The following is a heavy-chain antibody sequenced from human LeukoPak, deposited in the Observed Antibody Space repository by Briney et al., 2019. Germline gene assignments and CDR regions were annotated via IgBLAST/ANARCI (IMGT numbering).Heavy chain of an antibody. CDR3: ARGRVQLWRFDY. Sequence: PSQTPSLTCTVSGGSISSGSYYWSWIRQHPGKGLEWIGYIYYSGSTYYNPSLKSRVTISVDTSKNQFSLKLSSVTAADTAVYYCARGRVQLWRFDYWGQGTLVTVSS. V-gene: IGHV4-31*03. CDR2: IYYSGST. D-gene: IGHD5-18*01. J-gene: IGHJ4*02. CDR1: GGSISSGSYY.